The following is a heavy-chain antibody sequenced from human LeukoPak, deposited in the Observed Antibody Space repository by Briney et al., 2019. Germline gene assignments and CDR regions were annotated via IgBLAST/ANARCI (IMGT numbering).Heavy chain of an antibody. CDR3: ARDLGPFMSEGYFDY. J-gene: IGHJ4*02. CDR1: GFTFSSYG. CDR2: ISSSSSYI. V-gene: IGHV3-21*01. Sequence: PGGSLRLSCAASGFTFSSYGMHWVRQAPGKGLEWVSSISSSSSYIYYADSVKGRFTISRDNAKNSLYLQMNSLRAEDTAVYYCARDLGPFMSEGYFDYWGQGTLVTVSS.